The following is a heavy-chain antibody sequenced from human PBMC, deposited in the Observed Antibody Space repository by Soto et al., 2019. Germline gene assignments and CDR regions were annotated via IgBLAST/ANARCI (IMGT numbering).Heavy chain of an antibody. CDR1: GYTFTGYY. CDR2: INPQTGGT. CDR3: ARERYQVISDGMDV. D-gene: IGHD2-2*01. V-gene: IGHV1-2*02. J-gene: IGHJ6*02. Sequence: ASVKVSCKASGYTFTGYYIPWVREAPGQGLEWMGWINPQTGGTSYAQKFQGRVTLSRDTSINTAYLELSRLTFDDAAVYFCARERYQVISDGMDVWGQGTTVTVS.